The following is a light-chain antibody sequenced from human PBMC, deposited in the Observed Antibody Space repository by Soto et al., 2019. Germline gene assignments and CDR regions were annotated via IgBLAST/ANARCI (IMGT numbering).Light chain of an antibody. CDR2: GAS. CDR1: QSVSSN. J-gene: IGKJ5*01. CDR3: QQYNNWPFRST. Sequence: EIVMTQSPATLSVSPGERATLSCRASQSVSSNLAWYQQKPGQAPRLLIYGASTRATGIPARFSGSGSGTEFTLTISSLQSEDFAVYYCQQYNNWPFRSTFGQGTRLEIK. V-gene: IGKV3-15*01.